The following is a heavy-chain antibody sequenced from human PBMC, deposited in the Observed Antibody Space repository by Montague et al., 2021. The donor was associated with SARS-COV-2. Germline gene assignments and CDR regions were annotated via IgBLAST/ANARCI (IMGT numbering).Heavy chain of an antibody. D-gene: IGHD2-15*01. CDR2: ITRDGTTP. CDR3: AHIVVVVAAVLDDVFDL. Sequence: SLRLSCAAAGFTLDDYAMHCVRQPPGNNLEWVSLITRDGTTPSDXYSXKGLFTVSRDNNRDSLYLQMTSLRPEDTALYYCAHIVVVVAAVLDDVFDLWGQGTLVTVSS. V-gene: IGHV3-43*02. J-gene: IGHJ3*01. CDR1: GFTLDDYA.